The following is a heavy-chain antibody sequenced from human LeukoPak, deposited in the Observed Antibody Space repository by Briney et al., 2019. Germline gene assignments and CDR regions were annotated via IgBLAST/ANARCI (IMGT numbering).Heavy chain of an antibody. CDR2: SISRSGGVTT. CDR3: SAYYNGRGDY. D-gene: IGHD3-10*01. Sequence: GGSLRLSCAASGVTFRNAWMTWVRQAPGRGLEWVGRSISRSGGVTTEYAAPVKGRFTISRDDSRNTVYLQMNSLKIEDTAVYYCSAYYNGRGDYWGQGTLVTASS. V-gene: IGHV3-15*01. CDR1: GVTFRNAW. J-gene: IGHJ4*02.